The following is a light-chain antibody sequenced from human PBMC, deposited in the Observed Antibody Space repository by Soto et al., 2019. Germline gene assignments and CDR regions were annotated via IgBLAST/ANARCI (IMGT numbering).Light chain of an antibody. CDR2: GTS. V-gene: IGKV3-20*01. CDR3: QQYGRSPFT. J-gene: IGKJ4*01. Sequence: EIVLTQSPGTLSLSPGERATLSCSASQSVSSSYLAWYQQKPGQAPRLLMYGTSSRATGIPDRFSGSGSGTDFTLTINRLEPEDFALYYCQQYGRSPFTFGGGTKVEIK. CDR1: QSVSSSY.